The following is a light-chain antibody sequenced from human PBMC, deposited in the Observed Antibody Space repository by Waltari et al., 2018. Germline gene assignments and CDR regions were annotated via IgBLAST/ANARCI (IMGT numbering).Light chain of an antibody. CDR1: QSVLYSSNNKNY. Sequence: DIVMTHSPDPPAVSLGERATITFKSTQSVLYSSNNKNYLAWYQQKPGQPPNLLISCASTRESGVPDRFSGSGSGTDFTLTISSLQAEDVAVYYCQQNDSTPITFGQGTRLEIK. J-gene: IGKJ5*01. CDR2: CAS. CDR3: QQNDSTPIT. V-gene: IGKV4-1*01.